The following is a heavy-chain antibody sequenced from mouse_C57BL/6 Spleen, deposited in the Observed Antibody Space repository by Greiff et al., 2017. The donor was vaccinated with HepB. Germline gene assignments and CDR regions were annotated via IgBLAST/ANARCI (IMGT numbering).Heavy chain of an antibody. V-gene: IGHV14-4*01. CDR2: IDPENGDT. CDR1: GFNIKDDY. J-gene: IGHJ2*01. Sequence: VQLQQSGAELVRPGASVKLSCTASGFNIKDDYMHWVKQRPEQGLEWIGWIDPENGDTEYASKFQGKATITADTSSNTAYLQLSSLTSEDTSVYYCTKRSGYYFDYWGQGTTLTVSS. D-gene: IGHD3-1*01. CDR3: TKRSGYYFDY.